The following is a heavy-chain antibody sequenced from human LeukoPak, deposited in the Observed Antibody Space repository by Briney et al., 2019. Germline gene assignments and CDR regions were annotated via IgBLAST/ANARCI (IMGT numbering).Heavy chain of an antibody. V-gene: IGHV4-39*07. Sequence: SGTLSLTCTVSGGSISSRSYYWGWIRQPPGKGLEWIGSIYYSGNTYYNPSLKSRVTMSVDTSKNQFSLKLSSVTAADTAVYYCARGYTNGVTQEVWLDPWGQGTLVTVSS. CDR2: IYYSGNT. J-gene: IGHJ5*02. CDR1: GGSISSRSYY. D-gene: IGHD2-8*01. CDR3: ARGYTNGVTQEVWLDP.